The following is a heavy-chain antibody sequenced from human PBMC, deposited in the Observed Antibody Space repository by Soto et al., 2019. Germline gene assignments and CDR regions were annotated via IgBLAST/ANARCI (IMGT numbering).Heavy chain of an antibody. CDR2: ISGSGGNT. D-gene: IGHD6-19*01. V-gene: IGHV3-23*01. CDR1: GFTFSSCA. Sequence: EVHLLESGGGLVQPGGSLSLSCAASGFTFSSCAMSWVRQAPGKGLEWVSAISGSGGNTYYADSVKGRFTISRDSSKNTLYLQLSSLRAEDTAVYYCAKGKFGGWYSLFDYWGQGTLVTVSS. CDR3: AKGKFGGWYSLFDY. J-gene: IGHJ4*02.